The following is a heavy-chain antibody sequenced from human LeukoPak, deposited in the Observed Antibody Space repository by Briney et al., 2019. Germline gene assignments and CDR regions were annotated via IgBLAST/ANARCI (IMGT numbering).Heavy chain of an antibody. D-gene: IGHD6-13*01. CDR1: GGTFSSYA. CDR2: IIPIFGTA. Sequence: ASVKVSCKASGGTFSSYAISWVRQAPGQRLEWMGGIIPIFGTANYAQKFQGRVTITADESTSTAYMELSSLRSEDTAVYYCASTYSSSWHPLDYWGQGTLVTVSS. V-gene: IGHV1-69*13. J-gene: IGHJ4*02. CDR3: ASTYSSSWHPLDY.